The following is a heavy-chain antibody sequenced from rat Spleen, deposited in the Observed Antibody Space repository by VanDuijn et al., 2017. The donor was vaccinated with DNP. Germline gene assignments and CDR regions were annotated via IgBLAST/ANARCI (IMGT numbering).Heavy chain of an antibody. J-gene: IGHJ2*01. D-gene: IGHD4-3*01. CDR3: ARSDNSGSKWNY. Sequence: EVQLRESGPGLVKPSQSLSLTCSVTGFSITSKYWAWIRKLPGNKMEYIGHINYSGSTTYNPSLKSRISITRDTSKNQFFLQVNSVTTEDTATYYCARSDNSGSKWNYWGHGVMVTVSS. CDR1: GFSITSKY. CDR2: INYSGST. V-gene: IGHV3-1*01.